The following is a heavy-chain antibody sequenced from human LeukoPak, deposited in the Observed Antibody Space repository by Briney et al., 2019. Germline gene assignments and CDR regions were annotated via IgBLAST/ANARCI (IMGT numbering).Heavy chain of an antibody. CDR3: TRGSIAYYYMDV. CDR2: IYYSGST. Sequence: SETLSLTCTVSGGSISRNSYYWSCIRQPPGKGLEWIGNIYYSGSTNYNPSLKSRVTISVDTSKNQFSLKLSSVTAADTAVYYCTRGSIAYYYMDVWGKGTTVTISS. J-gene: IGHJ6*03. V-gene: IGHV4-61*01. CDR1: GGSISRNSYY. D-gene: IGHD3-22*01.